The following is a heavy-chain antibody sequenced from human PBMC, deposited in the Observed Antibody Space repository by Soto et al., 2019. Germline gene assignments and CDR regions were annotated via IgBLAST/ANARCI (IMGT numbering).Heavy chain of an antibody. J-gene: IGHJ6*02. Sequence: SETLSLTCAVYGGSFSGYYWSWIRQPPGKGLEWIGEINHSGSTNYNPSLKSRVTISVDTSKNQFSLKLSSVTAADTAVYYCARGFRGNLWSGNLRYYYGMDVWGQGTTVTVSS. CDR2: INHSGST. CDR3: ARGFRGNLWSGNLRYYYGMDV. D-gene: IGHD3-10*01. V-gene: IGHV4-34*01. CDR1: GGSFSGYY.